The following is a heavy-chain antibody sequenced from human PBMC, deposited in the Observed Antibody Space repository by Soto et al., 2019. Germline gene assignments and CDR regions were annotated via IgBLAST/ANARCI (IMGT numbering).Heavy chain of an antibody. CDR3: ARGVAAAGKAYFDY. V-gene: IGHV4-34*01. D-gene: IGHD6-13*01. CDR1: GGSFSGYY. J-gene: IGHJ4*02. Sequence: SETLSLTCAVYGGSFSGYYWSWIRKPPGKGLEWIGEINHSGSTNYNPSLKSRVTISVDTSKNQCSLKLSSVTAADTAVYYCARGVAAAGKAYFDYWGQGTLVTVSS. CDR2: INHSGST.